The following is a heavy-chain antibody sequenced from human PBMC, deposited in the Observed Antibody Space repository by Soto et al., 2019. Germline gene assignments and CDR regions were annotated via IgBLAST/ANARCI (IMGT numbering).Heavy chain of an antibody. D-gene: IGHD1-7*01. V-gene: IGHV4-61*01. CDR1: GGSISSGNYY. CDR2: IYYSGST. Sequence: SETLSLTCTVSGGSISSGNYYWSWIRQPPGKGLEWIGYIYYSGSTNYNPSLKSRVTISVDTSKNQFSLKLSSVTAADTAVYYCARRYGTTFDYWGQGTLVTVSS. CDR3: ARRYGTTFDY. J-gene: IGHJ4*02.